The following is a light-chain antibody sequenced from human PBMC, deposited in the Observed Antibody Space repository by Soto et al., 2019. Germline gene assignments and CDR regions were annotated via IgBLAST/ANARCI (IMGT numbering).Light chain of an antibody. CDR1: QSISNF. CDR2: TAS. V-gene: IGKV1-39*01. J-gene: IGKJ1*01. CDR3: QQSDSLPWT. Sequence: DIPMTQSPSSLSASVGDRVTITCRASQSISNFLNWYQKKPGKAPKLLIHTASTLQSGVPSTFSGAGSGTDFTLTISSLQAEDFASYYCQQSDSLPWTFGQGTTVEIK.